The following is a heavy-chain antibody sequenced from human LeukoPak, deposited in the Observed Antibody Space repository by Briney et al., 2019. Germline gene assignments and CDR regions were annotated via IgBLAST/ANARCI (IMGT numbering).Heavy chain of an antibody. CDR2: IHYDGARS. V-gene: IGHV3-30*02. CDR3: AKAIWVAATSSWFCLDY. D-gene: IGHD3-10*01. J-gene: IGHJ4*02. Sequence: GSLRLSYATSGFSFSGYGMHWVRQAPGKGLEWVAFIHYDGARSYYADSVKGRFTISRDNSRNTLYLQMNSLRPEDTAVYYCAKAIWVAATSSWFCLDYWGQGTLVTVSS. CDR1: GFSFSGYG.